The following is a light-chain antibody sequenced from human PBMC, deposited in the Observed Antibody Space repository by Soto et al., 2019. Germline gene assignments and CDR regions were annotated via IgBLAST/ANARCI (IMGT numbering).Light chain of an antibody. J-gene: IGKJ2*01. V-gene: IGKV1-33*01. CDR2: TVP. CDR1: QDISTY. Sequence: DIQMTQSPSSLSASLGDRVTITCRASQDISTYLNWYQQKPGEATNLLIYTVPNLETGVPSRFSGSGSGTVFTLTISALQPEDIATYYCQQYNSLPYTFGQGTRLEIE. CDR3: QQYNSLPYT.